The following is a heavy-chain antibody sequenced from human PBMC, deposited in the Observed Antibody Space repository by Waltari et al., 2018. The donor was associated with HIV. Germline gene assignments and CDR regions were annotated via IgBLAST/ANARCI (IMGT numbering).Heavy chain of an antibody. Sequence: QVPLVQSGSELKKPGASVKVSCKASGYTFTSYPMNWVRQAPGQGLGCMGWINSNTGNPTYALVFSGRFVFSLDTSVSTAYLQISSLKAEDTAVYYCARVNNPWLDYFDYWGQGTLVTGSS. CDR3: ARVNNPWLDYFDY. CDR2: INSNTGNP. V-gene: IGHV7-4-1*02. CDR1: GYTFTSYP. D-gene: IGHD6-19*01. J-gene: IGHJ4*02.